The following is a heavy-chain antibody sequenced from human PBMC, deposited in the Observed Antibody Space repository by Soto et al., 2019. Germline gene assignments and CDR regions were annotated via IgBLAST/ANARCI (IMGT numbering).Heavy chain of an antibody. CDR3: ASLTSSIAAAGKYIWFDP. D-gene: IGHD6-13*01. Sequence: VKVSCKASGYTFTSYYMHWVRQAPGQGLEWMGIINPSGGSTSYAQKFQGRVTMTRDTSTSTVYMELSSLRSEDTAVYYCASLTSSIAAAGKYIWFDPWGQGTRVTVSS. CDR1: GYTFTSYY. CDR2: INPSGGST. J-gene: IGHJ5*02. V-gene: IGHV1-46*01.